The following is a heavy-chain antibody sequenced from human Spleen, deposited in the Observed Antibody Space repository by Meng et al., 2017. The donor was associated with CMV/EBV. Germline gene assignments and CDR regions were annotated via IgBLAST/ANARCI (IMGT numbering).Heavy chain of an antibody. J-gene: IGHJ4*02. CDR2: ISWNSVIR. CDR1: GFNLEDYT. D-gene: IGHD6-13*01. Sequence: SLKISCAASGFNLEDYTMFWVRQVPGKGLEWVSTISWNSVIRDYADSVKGRFTVSRDNAKNSLYLQMNSLRAEDTALYYCAKDGVGGSSSYFDYWGQGTLVTVSS. V-gene: IGHV3-9*01. CDR3: AKDGVGGSSSYFDY.